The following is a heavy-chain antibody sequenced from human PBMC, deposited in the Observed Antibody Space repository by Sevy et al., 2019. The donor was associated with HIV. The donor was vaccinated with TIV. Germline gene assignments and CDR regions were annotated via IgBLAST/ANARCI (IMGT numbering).Heavy chain of an antibody. CDR3: ARDHRDAGVDY. V-gene: IGHV1-18*01. CDR2: ISAYNGNT. Sequence: ASVKVSCKASGYTFTSYGINWVRQAPGQGLEWMGWISAYNGNTNYAQKLQGRVTMTTDTSTSTTYMELRSLRSDDTAVYYCARDHRDAGVDYWGQGTLVTVSS. J-gene: IGHJ4*02. CDR1: GYTFTSYG. D-gene: IGHD2-8*01.